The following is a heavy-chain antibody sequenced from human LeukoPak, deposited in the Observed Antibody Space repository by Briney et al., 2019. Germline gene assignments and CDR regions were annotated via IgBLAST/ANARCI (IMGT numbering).Heavy chain of an antibody. CDR3: ARALPDSSGWYGDAFDI. J-gene: IGHJ3*02. CDR2: IYYSGST. V-gene: IGHV4-59*01. Sequence: PSETLSLTCTVSGGSISSYYWSWIRQPPGKGLEWIGYIYYSGSTNYNPSLKSRVTISVDTSKNQFSLKLSSVTAADMAVYYCARALPDSSGWYGDAFDIWGQGTMVTVSS. D-gene: IGHD6-19*01. CDR1: GGSISSYY.